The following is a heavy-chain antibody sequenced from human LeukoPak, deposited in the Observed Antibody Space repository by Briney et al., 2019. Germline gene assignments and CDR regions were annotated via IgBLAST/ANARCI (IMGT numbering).Heavy chain of an antibody. CDR2: ISPSSGGT. J-gene: IGHJ6*02. CDR1: GYTFTGYY. Sequence: GASVKVSCKASGYTFTGYYMHWVRQAPGQGLEWMGWISPSSGGTNYAQKFQGRVTMTRDTSISTAYVELSRLRSDDTAVYYCARDLGEGLQIYYYYGMDVWGQGTTVTVSS. D-gene: IGHD3-16*01. V-gene: IGHV1-2*02. CDR3: ARDLGEGLQIYYYYGMDV.